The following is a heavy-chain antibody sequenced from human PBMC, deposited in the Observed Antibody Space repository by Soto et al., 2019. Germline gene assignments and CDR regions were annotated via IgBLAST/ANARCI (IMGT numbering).Heavy chain of an antibody. V-gene: IGHV3-15*01. CDR1: GFTFSNAW. J-gene: IGHJ3*02. CDR3: TTPYYDFWSGYVDAFDI. D-gene: IGHD3-3*01. CDR2: IKSKTDGGTT. Sequence: PGGSLRLSCAASGFTFSNAWMSWVRQAPGKGLEWVGRIKSKTDGGTTDYAAPVKGRFTISRDDSKNTLYLQMNSLKTEDTAVYYCTTPYYDFWSGYVDAFDIWGQGTMVTVSS.